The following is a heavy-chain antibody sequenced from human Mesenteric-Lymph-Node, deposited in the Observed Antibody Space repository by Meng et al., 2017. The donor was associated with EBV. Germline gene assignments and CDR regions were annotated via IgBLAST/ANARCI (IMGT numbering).Heavy chain of an antibody. CDR2: IYYTGHT. V-gene: IGHV4-31*03. CDR1: GGSISSGNYY. CDR3: ATNDNYRNDY. D-gene: IGHD5-24*01. J-gene: IGHJ4*02. Sequence: QFQLQESGPGLVKSSQTLSLTCTVSGGSISSGNYYWNWIRQHPGKGLEWIGYIYYTGHTYYNPSLRSRVTISIDTSKNQFSLSLHSVTAADTAVYYCATNDNYRNDYWGQGTLVTVSS.